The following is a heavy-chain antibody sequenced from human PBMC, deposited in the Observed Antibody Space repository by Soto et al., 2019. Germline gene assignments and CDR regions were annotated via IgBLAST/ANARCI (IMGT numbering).Heavy chain of an antibody. CDR3: AKSGSIVVVPAGPGY. CDR2: ISGSGGST. CDR1: GFTFSSYA. J-gene: IGHJ4*02. V-gene: IGHV3-23*01. Sequence: WGSMRLSWAAAGFTFSSYAMSWVRQAPGKGLAWVSAISGSGGSTYYADSVKGLFTISRDNSKNTLYLQMNSLRAEDTAVYYCAKSGSIVVVPAGPGYWGQGTLVTVSS. D-gene: IGHD2-2*01.